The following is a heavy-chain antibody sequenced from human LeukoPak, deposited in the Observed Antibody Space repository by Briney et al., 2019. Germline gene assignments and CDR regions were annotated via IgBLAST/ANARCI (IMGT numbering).Heavy chain of an antibody. Sequence: SETLSLTCTVSGDSISSSRYYWGWIRQPPGKGLEWIGSIYYSGGTYYNPSLKSRVTISEDTSKNQFSLKLSSVTAADTAVYYCARQSVRGGCHDYWGQGTLVTVSS. J-gene: IGHJ4*02. D-gene: IGHD6-19*01. CDR1: GDSISSSRYY. CDR2: IYYSGGT. V-gene: IGHV4-39*01. CDR3: ARQSVRGGCHDY.